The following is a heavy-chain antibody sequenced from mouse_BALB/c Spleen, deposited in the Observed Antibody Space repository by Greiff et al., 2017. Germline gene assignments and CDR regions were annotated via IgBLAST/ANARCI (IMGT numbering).Heavy chain of an antibody. V-gene: IGHV1S127*01. D-gene: IGHD1-1*01. CDR3: GKRGSSGYYAMDY. CDR2: IDPSDSET. Sequence: QVQLQQSGPQLVRPGASVKISCKASGYSFTSYWMHWVKQRPGQGLEWIGMIDPSDSETRLNQKFKDKATLTVDKSSSTAYMQLSSPTSEDSAVYYCGKRGSSGYYAMDYWGQGTSVTVSA. J-gene: IGHJ4*01. CDR1: GYSFTSYW.